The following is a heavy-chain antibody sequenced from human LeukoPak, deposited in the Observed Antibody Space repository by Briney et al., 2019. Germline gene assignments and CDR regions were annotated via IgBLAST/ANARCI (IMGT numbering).Heavy chain of an antibody. Sequence: PGGSLRLSCAASGFTVSSNYMSWVRQAPGKGLEWVSVIYSGGSTYYADSAKGRFTISRDNSKNTLYLQMNSLRAEDTAVYYCARDIYGDYGWFDPWGQGTLVTVSS. CDR2: IYSGGST. J-gene: IGHJ5*02. D-gene: IGHD4-17*01. V-gene: IGHV3-53*01. CDR1: GFTVSSNY. CDR3: ARDIYGDYGWFDP.